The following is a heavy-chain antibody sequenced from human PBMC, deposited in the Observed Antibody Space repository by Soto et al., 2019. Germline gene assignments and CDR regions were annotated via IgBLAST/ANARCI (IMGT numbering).Heavy chain of an antibody. J-gene: IGHJ3*02. Sequence: HVQLVQSGAEVKKPGASLKVSCKASGYTFISYGVSWVRQAPGQGLEWLGWISPYNGNNNYAQKFQGRITMTTDTSTSTVYMDLRSLRPDDTAVYYCARNQTKWLTDAFDIWGQGTMVVVSS. CDR3: ARNQTKWLTDAFDI. D-gene: IGHD5-12*01. V-gene: IGHV1-18*01. CDR1: GYTFISYG. CDR2: ISPYNGNN.